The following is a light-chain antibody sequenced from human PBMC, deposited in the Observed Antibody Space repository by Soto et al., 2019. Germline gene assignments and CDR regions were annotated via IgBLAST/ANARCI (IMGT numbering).Light chain of an antibody. CDR3: QQYNSLWT. CDR2: DAS. V-gene: IGKV1-17*02. CDR1: QGIRND. J-gene: IGKJ1*01. Sequence: EIQITQSPSSLSASVGDRVTITCRASQGIRNDLGWYQQKPGKAPKLLIYDASSLESGVPSRFSGSGSGTEFTLTISNLQPDDFATYYCQQYNSLWTFGQGTKVDI.